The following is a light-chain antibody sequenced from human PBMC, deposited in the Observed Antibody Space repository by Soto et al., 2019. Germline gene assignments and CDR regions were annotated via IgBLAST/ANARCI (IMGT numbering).Light chain of an antibody. V-gene: IGKV1-12*01. Sequence: DIQMTQSPSSVSASVGDRVSITCRASQGISSWLAWYQQKPGKATKVLIYAASSLQSGVPSRFSGSGSGTHLALNISSMQPEDFATCSCQQANSLFRVTFCPGTKVDIK. J-gene: IGKJ3*01. CDR3: QQANSLFRVT. CDR2: AAS. CDR1: QGISSW.